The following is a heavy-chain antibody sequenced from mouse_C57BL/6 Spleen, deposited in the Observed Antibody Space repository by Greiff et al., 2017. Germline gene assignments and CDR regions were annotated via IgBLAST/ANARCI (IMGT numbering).Heavy chain of an antibody. CDR3: ARELSYFDY. CDR2: INPNNGGT. J-gene: IGHJ2*01. D-gene: IGHD4-1*01. V-gene: IGHV1-22*01. CDR1: GYTFTDYN. Sequence: EVMLVESGPELVKPGASVKMSCKASGYTFTDYNMHWVKQSPGKSLEWIGYINPNNGGTSYNQKFKGKATLTVNKSSSTAYMELRRLRSEDSAVYNCARELSYFDYGGQGTTLTVSS.